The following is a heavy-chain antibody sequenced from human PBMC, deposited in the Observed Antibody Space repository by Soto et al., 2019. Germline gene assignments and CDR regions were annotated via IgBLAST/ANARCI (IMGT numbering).Heavy chain of an antibody. V-gene: IGHV2-5*02. CDR1: GFSLSTSGVS. CDR3: THRRGLGELY. J-gene: IGHJ4*02. Sequence: QITLKESGPTLVKPTQTLTLTCTFSGFSLSTSGVSVGWIRQPPGKALECLAVIYWDDDKRYRPSLQSRLTVTMDTSKNQVVLTMTNMDPVDTATYYCTHRRGLGELYWGQGTLVTVSS. D-gene: IGHD3-10*01. CDR2: IYWDDDK.